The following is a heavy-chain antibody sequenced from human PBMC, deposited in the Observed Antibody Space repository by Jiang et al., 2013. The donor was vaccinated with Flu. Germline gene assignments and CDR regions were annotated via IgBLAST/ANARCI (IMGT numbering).Heavy chain of an antibody. V-gene: IGHV2-70*04. D-gene: IGHD1-1*01. CDR2: IDWDDDK. CDR1: GFSLSTSGMR. J-gene: IGHJ3*02. CDR3: ARTPVLGNDVWAFDI. Sequence: KPTQTLTLTCTFSGFSLSTSGMRVSWIRQPPGKALEWLARIDWDDDKFYSTSLKTRLTISKDTSKNQVVLTMTNMDPVDTATYYCARTPVLGNDVWAFDIWGQGTMVTVSS.